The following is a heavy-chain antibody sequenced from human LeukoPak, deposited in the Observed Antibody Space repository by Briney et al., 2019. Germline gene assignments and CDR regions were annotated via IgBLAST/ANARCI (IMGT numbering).Heavy chain of an antibody. V-gene: IGHV1-18*04. CDR3: ARGGLYCSSTSCYGIEY. J-gene: IGHJ4*02. D-gene: IGHD2-2*01. CDR2: ISAYNGNT. Sequence: GASVKVSCKAAGYTFTSYGISWVRQAPGQGLEWMGWISAYNGNTNYAQKLQGRVTMTTDTSTSTVYMELRSLRSDDTAVYYRARGGLYCSSTSCYGIEYWGQGTLVTVSS. CDR1: GYTFTSYG.